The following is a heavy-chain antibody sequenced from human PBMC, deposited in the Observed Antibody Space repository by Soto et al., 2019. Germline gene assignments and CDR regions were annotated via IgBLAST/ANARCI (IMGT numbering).Heavy chain of an antibody. V-gene: IGHV3-30*18. CDR3: AKYRVRGVRGVTVDY. CDR1: GFTFSSYG. D-gene: IGHD3-10*01. CDR2: ISYDGSNK. Sequence: GGSLRLSCAASGFTFSSYGMHWVRQAQGKGLEWVAVISYDGSNKYYADSVKGRFTISRDNSKNTLYLQMNSLRAEDTAVYYCAKYRVRGVRGVTVDYWGQGTLVTVSS. J-gene: IGHJ4*02.